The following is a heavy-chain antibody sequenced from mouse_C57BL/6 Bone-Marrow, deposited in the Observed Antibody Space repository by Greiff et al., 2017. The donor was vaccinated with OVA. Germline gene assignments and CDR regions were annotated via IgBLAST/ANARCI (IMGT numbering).Heavy chain of an antibody. D-gene: IGHD1-1*01. J-gene: IGHJ1*03. V-gene: IGHV5-16*01. CDR3: ARHQLLRTLYWYFDV. CDR2: INYDGSST. CDR1: GFTFSDYY. Sequence: EVKLVESEGGLVQPGSSMKLSCTASGFTFSDYYMAWVRQVPEKGLEWVANINYDGSSTYYLDSLKSRFIISRDNAKNILYLQMSSLKSEDTATYYCARHQLLRTLYWYFDVWGTGTTVTVSS.